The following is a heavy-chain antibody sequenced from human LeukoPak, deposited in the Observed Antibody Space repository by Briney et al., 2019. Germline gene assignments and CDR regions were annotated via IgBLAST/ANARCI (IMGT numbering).Heavy chain of an antibody. D-gene: IGHD6-13*01. CDR3: ARLSSSWYIFDY. Sequence: ASVKVSCKASGYTFTSYYMHWVRQAPGQGLEWMGIINPIGGGTSYAQKFQGRVTMTRDTSTSTVYMELSSLRSEDTALNYCARLSSSWYIFDYWGQGTLVTVSS. CDR2: INPIGGGT. CDR1: GYTFTSYY. V-gene: IGHV1-46*01. J-gene: IGHJ4*02.